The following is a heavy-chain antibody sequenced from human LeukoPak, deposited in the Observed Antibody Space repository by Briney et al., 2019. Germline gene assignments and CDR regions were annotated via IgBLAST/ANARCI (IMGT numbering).Heavy chain of an antibody. Sequence: GGSLRLSCAASGFTFSYYTMYWVRQAPGKGLEWVSIIGISGGGIHYADSVKGRFTISRDNSKNTLYLQMNSLRAEDTAVYYCVIDPNWGVDYWGQGVLVTVSS. CDR1: GFTFSYYT. CDR2: IGISGGGI. D-gene: IGHD7-27*01. J-gene: IGHJ4*02. V-gene: IGHV3-23*01. CDR3: VIDPNWGVDY.